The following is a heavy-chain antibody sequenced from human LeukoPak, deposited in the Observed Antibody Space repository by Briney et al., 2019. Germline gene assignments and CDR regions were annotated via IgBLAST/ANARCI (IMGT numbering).Heavy chain of an antibody. CDR2: IYYSGST. Sequence: PSQTLSLTCTVSGGSISSGGNYWSWIRQHPGKGLEWIGYIYYSGSTYYNPSLKSRVTISVDTSKNQFSLKLSSVTAADTAVYYCARQGERSSGWYDAFDIWGQGTMVTVSS. V-gene: IGHV4-31*03. CDR3: ARQGERSSGWYDAFDI. J-gene: IGHJ3*02. CDR1: GGSISSGGNY. D-gene: IGHD6-19*01.